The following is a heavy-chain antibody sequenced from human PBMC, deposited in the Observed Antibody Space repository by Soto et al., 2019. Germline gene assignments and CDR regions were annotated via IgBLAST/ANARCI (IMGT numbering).Heavy chain of an antibody. Sequence: PGESLKISCKGSGYSFASYRIAWVRQMPGKGLEWMGIIDPSDSDIRYSPSFQGQVTISADKSISTAYLQWSSLKASDTAIYYCARPFFDNFDYWGHGTLVTVSS. V-gene: IGHV5-51*01. CDR2: IDPSDSDI. D-gene: IGHD3-3*01. CDR3: ARPFFDNFDY. J-gene: IGHJ4*01. CDR1: GYSFASYR.